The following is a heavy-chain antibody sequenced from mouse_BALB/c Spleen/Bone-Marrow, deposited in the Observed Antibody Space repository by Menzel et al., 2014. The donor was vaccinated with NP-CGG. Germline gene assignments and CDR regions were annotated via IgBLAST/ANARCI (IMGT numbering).Heavy chain of an antibody. D-gene: IGHD2-1*01. CDR2: IWAGGST. CDR1: GFSLTSYG. J-gene: IGHJ3*01. Sequence: VKLVESGPGLVAPSQSLSITCTVSGFSLTSYGVHWVRQPPGKGLEWLGVIWAGGSTNYNSALMSRLSISKDNSKSQVFLKMNSLQTDDAAMCYCARDHYGNYGGSFFAYWGQGALVAVSA. V-gene: IGHV2-9*02. CDR3: ARDHYGNYGGSFFAY.